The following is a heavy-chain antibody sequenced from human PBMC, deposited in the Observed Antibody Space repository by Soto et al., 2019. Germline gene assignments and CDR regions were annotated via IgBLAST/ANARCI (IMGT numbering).Heavy chain of an antibody. CDR1: GYSFTSYW. J-gene: IGHJ1*01. CDR3: ARDLIPGYSYGFDYFQH. Sequence: PGESLKISCKGSGYSFTSYWISWVRQMPGKGLEWMERIDPSDSYTNYSPSFQGHVTISADKSISTAYLQWSSLKASDTAMYYCARDLIPGYSYGFDYFQHWGQGTLVTVSS. CDR2: IDPSDSYT. V-gene: IGHV5-10-1*01. D-gene: IGHD5-18*01.